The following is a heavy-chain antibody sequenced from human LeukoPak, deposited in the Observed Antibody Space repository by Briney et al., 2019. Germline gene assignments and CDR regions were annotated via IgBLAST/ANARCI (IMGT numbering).Heavy chain of an antibody. J-gene: IGHJ3*02. V-gene: IGHV3-23*01. D-gene: IGHD3-3*01. CDR3: AKVGLGYQDAFDI. Sequence: PGGSLRLSCAASGFTFSSYAVRWVRQAPGKGLEWVSAISGSGGSTYYAASVKGRFTITRDNSKNTLYLQMNSLKAEDTAVYYCAKVGLGYQDAFDIWGQGKMVTVSP. CDR1: GFTFSSYA. CDR2: ISGSGGST.